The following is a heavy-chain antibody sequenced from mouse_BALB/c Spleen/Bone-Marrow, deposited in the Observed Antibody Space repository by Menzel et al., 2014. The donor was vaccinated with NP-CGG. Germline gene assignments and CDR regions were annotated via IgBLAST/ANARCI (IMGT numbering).Heavy chain of an antibody. D-gene: IGHD1-2*01. V-gene: IGHV5-12-2*01. CDR3: ARRYDCGYGPFAY. Sequence: EVNVVESGGGLVQPGGSLKLSCAASGFTFSNYTMSWIRPTPEKRLEWVAHISNGGGTTYYPDTVKGRFTISRDNAKNTLYLQMSSLKSEDTAMYYRARRYDCGYGPFAYWGQGTLVTVSA. CDR1: GFTFSNYT. CDR2: ISNGGGTT. J-gene: IGHJ3*01.